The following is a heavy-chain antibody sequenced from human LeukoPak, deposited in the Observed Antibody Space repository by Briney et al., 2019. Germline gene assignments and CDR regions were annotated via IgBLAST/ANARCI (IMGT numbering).Heavy chain of an antibody. V-gene: IGHV3-30*18. CDR1: GFTFSSYG. D-gene: IGHD3-9*01. J-gene: IGHJ3*02. Sequence: GRSLRLSCAASGFTFSSYGMHWVRQAPGKGLEWVAVLSYDGTNEYYADSVKGRFTISRDNSKNTLYLQMNSLRAEDTAVYYCAKVARYFDWLLRSDDAFDIWGQGTMVTVSS. CDR3: AKVARYFDWLLRSDDAFDI. CDR2: LSYDGTNE.